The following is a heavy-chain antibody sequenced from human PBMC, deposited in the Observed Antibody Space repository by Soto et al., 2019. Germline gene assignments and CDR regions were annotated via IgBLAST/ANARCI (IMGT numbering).Heavy chain of an antibody. V-gene: IGHV1-46*01. J-gene: IGHJ6*02. CDR1: GYTVTSYY. Sequence: ASVKVSCQASGYTVTSYYMHWVRQAPGQGLEWMGIINPKSGSTTYAQKFQGRVTMTRDTSTSTVYMELTSLTSGDTAVYYCARAGIAYCTSTTCYLYYYVMDVWG. CDR2: INPKSGST. CDR3: ARAGIAYCTSTTCYLYYYVMDV. D-gene: IGHD2-2*01.